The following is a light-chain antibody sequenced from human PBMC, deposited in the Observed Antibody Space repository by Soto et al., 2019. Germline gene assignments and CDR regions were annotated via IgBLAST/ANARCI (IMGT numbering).Light chain of an antibody. J-gene: IGKJ1*01. CDR3: KHTDNPLQE. V-gene: IGKV1-39*01. CDR1: QALMTY. Sequence: DIQMNQSPSSLSASVGDRANITSRASQALMTYWNLYQLKSGKPPRLLIYAASSLQSGVPSRFSGSGYGTDFTLTIISMEPKDVVTCSSKHTDNPLQEFGEGTKVDIK. CDR2: AAS.